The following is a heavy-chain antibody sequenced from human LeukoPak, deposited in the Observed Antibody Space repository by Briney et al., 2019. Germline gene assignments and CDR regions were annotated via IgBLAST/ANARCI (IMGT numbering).Heavy chain of an antibody. J-gene: IGHJ4*02. CDR1: ESIVRSNY. Sequence: GSLRLSCAASESIVRSNYMAWIRQPAGKGLEWIGRFSASGSTDYNPSLKSRVTISVDTSKNQLSLNLNSVTAADTAVYYCARYCGGDCYGFDFWGQGTLVTVSS. V-gene: IGHV4-59*10. CDR2: FSASGST. D-gene: IGHD2-21*02. CDR3: ARYCGGDCYGFDF.